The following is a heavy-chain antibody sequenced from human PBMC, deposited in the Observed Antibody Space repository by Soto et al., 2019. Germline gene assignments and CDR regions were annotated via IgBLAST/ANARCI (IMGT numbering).Heavy chain of an antibody. V-gene: IGHV4-30-4*01. CDR3: ARDRYYDSSGPFDY. Sequence: SETLSLTCTVSGASIRSTDYYWSWIRQAPGKGLEWIGYVYYTGSTYYNPSLMSRLTISVDTSKNQFSLKLTSVTAAETAVYYCARDRYYDSSGPFDYWGQGTLVTVSS. CDR2: VYYTGST. J-gene: IGHJ4*02. D-gene: IGHD3-22*01. CDR1: GASIRSTDYY.